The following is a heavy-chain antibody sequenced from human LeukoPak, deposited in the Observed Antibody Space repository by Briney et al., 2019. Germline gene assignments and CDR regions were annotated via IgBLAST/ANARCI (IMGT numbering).Heavy chain of an antibody. J-gene: IGHJ4*02. CDR1: GFTFSRYV. Sequence: GGSLRLSCAASGFTFSRYVMHWVRQAPGRGLEGLAGVSFEGSNKYYADSVKCRFTISRDNSKNTLSLTLNSLRAEDTAVYYCAKDMGYYYGSGGYSHDNDYWGQGTLVTVSS. CDR3: AKDMGYYYGSGGYSHDNDY. V-gene: IGHV3-30*18. CDR2: VSFEGSNK. D-gene: IGHD3-10*01.